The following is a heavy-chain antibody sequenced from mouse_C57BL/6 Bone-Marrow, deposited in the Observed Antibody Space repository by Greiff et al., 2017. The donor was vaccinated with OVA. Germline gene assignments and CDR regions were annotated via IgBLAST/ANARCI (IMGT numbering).Heavy chain of an antibody. CDR1: GFTFSSYA. CDR3: ARDPLLYYYGSRAWFAY. Sequence: EVHLVESGGGLVKPGGSLKLSCAASGFTFSSYAMSWVRQTPEKRLEWVATISDGGSYTYYPDNVKGRFTISRDNAKNNLYLQMSHLKSEDTAMYYCARDPLLYYYGSRAWFAYWGQGTLVTVSA. J-gene: IGHJ3*01. D-gene: IGHD1-1*01. V-gene: IGHV5-4*01. CDR2: ISDGGSYT.